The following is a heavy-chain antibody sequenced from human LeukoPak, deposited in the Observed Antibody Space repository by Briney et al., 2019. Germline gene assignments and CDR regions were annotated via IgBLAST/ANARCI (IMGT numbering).Heavy chain of an antibody. Sequence: GGSLRLSCAASGFTFSSYAMGWVRQAPRKGLEWVSAISGSGGSTYYADSVKGRFTISRDNSKNTLYLQMNSLRAEDTAVYYCAKGQTYYDFWSGYAFDYWGQGTLVTVSS. CDR1: GFTFSSYA. D-gene: IGHD3-3*01. V-gene: IGHV3-23*01. CDR3: AKGQTYYDFWSGYAFDY. CDR2: ISGSGGST. J-gene: IGHJ4*02.